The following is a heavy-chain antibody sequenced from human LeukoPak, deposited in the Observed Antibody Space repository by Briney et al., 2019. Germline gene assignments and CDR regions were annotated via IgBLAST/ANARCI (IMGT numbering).Heavy chain of an antibody. J-gene: IGHJ4*02. Sequence: GESLRLSCAASGFTFTTYWMSWVRQAPGKGLEWVANIKQDGSEKYYVDSVKGRFTISRDNAKNSLYLQMNSLRAEDTAVYYCARGYSYGCDYWGQGTLVTVSS. CDR1: GFTFTTYW. D-gene: IGHD5-18*01. CDR2: IKQDGSEK. CDR3: ARGYSYGCDY. V-gene: IGHV3-7*01.